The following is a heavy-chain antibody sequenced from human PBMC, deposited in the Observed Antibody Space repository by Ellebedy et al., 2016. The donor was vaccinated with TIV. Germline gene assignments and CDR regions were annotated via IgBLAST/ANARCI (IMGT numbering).Heavy chain of an antibody. CDR3: ARGRRWVDY. J-gene: IGHJ4*02. CDR2: IGPAGREK. V-gene: IGHV3-7*01. CDR1: GFPFSTYA. Sequence: GESLKISXAASGFPFSTYALPWVRQAPGKGLEWVATIGPAGREKFYVDSVKGRFFIFRDNAENSLFLQMNSLRLEDTAVYYCARGRRWVDYWGQGTLVTVSS. D-gene: IGHD1-26*01.